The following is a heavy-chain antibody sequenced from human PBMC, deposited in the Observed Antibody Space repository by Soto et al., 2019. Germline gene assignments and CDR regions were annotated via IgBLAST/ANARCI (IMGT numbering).Heavy chain of an antibody. D-gene: IGHD3-10*01. V-gene: IGHV3-23*01. Sequence: EVQLLESGGGLVQPGGSLRLSCAASGFTFSSYAMSWVRQAPGKGLEWVSAISGSGGSTYYADSVKGRFTISRDNSKNTLYLKMNSLRAEDTAVYYCAKDSGLLWFGELLEKRYYGMDVWGQGTTVTVSS. J-gene: IGHJ6*02. CDR1: GFTFSSYA. CDR3: AKDSGLLWFGELLEKRYYGMDV. CDR2: ISGSGGST.